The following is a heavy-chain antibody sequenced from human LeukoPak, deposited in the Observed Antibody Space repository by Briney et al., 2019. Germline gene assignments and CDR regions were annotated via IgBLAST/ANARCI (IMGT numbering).Heavy chain of an antibody. D-gene: IGHD6-13*01. CDR2: IYYSGST. CDR3: ARDQGDSSSWSQIDY. J-gene: IGHJ4*02. CDR1: GGSISSGSYY. Sequence: SQTLSLTCTVSGGSISSGSYYWSWIRQPAGKGLGWIGRIYYSGSTYYNPSLKSRVTISVDTSKNQFSLKLSSVTAADTAVYYCARDQGDSSSWSQIDYWGQGTLVTVSS. V-gene: IGHV4-61*02.